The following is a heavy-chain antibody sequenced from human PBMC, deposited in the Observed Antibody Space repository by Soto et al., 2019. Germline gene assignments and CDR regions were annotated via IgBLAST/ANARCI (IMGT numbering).Heavy chain of an antibody. V-gene: IGHV3-53*01. J-gene: IGHJ6*03. CDR2: IQSGGPT. CDR1: GFTVSSKY. Sequence: PGGSLRLSCAASGFTVSSKYMSWVRQAPGKGLEWVSLIQSGGPTYYADSVKGRFTISRDNSKNTLYLQMNSLRAEDTAVYYCAKDLRNYYYYYMDVWGKGTTVTVSS. CDR3: AKDLRNYYYYYMDV.